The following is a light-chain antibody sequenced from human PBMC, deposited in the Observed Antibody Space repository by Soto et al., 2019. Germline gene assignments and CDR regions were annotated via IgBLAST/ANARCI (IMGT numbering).Light chain of an antibody. CDR3: QAWDSSTVGV. CDR1: KLGDKY. Sequence: SYELTQPPSVSVSPGQTASITCSGDKLGDKYACWYQQKPGQSPVLVIYQDSKRPSGIPERFSGSNPGNTATLTISGTQAMDEADYYCQAWDSSTVGVFGGGTKLTVL. V-gene: IGLV3-1*01. CDR2: QDS. J-gene: IGLJ2*01.